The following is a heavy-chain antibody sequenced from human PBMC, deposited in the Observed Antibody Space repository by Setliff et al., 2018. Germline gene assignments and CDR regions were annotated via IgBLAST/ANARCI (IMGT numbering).Heavy chain of an antibody. Sequence: SETLSLTCTVSGGSISSYHWGWIRQPAGKGLEWIGRIYTSGSTNYNPSLKSRVTMSVDTSKNQFSLKLSSVTAADTAVYYCARGQRYCSGGSCYYYVDVWGKGTTVTVSS. CDR1: GGSISSYH. CDR3: ARGQRYCSGGSCYYYVDV. D-gene: IGHD2-15*01. CDR2: IYTSGST. V-gene: IGHV4-4*07. J-gene: IGHJ6*03.